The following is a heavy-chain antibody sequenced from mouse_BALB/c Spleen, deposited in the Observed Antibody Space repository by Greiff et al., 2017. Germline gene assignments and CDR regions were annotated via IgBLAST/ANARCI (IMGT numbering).Heavy chain of an antibody. D-gene: IGHD1-1*01. CDR1: GYAFSSYW. CDR3: ARDYYGSSYYAMDY. J-gene: IGHJ4*01. CDR2: IYPGDGDT. V-gene: IGHV1-80*01. Sequence: QVQLQQSGAELVRPGSSVKISCKASGYAFSSYWMNWVKQRPGQGLEWIGQIYPGDGDTNYNGKFKGKATLTADKSSSTAYMQLSSLTSEDSAVYVCARDYYGSSYYAMDYWGQGTSVTVSS.